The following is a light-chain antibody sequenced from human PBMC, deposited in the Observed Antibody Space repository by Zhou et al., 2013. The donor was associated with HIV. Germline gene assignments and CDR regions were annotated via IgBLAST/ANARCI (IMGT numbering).Light chain of an antibody. CDR2: GAS. J-gene: IGKJ2*01. V-gene: IGKV3-20*01. CDR1: QSVSSY. CDR3: QHYGSSPYT. Sequence: EIVLTQSPDTLSLSPGERVTLSCKTSQSVSSYLGWYKQRPGQAPRLLIYGASNRATGIPARFSGSGSGTDFTLTISSLEPEDFAVYYCQHYGSSPYTFGQGTKLEIK.